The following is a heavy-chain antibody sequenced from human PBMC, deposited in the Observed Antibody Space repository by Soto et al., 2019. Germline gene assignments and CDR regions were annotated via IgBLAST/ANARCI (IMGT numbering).Heavy chain of an antibody. CDR3: ARESPYYYGSGSSSVY. CDR2: IYSGGST. CDR1: GFTVSSNY. V-gene: IGHV3-53*01. J-gene: IGHJ4*02. Sequence: EVQLVESGGGLIQPGGSLRLSCAASGFTVSSNYMSWVRQAPGKGLEWVSVIYSGGSTYYADSVKGRFTISRDNSKNTLYLQMNSLRAEDTAVYYCARESPYYYGSGSSSVYWGQGTLVTVSS. D-gene: IGHD3-10*01.